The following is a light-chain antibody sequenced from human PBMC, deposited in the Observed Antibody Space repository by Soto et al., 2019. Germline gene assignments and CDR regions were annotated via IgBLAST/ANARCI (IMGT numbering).Light chain of an antibody. CDR1: SSNIGSNY. J-gene: IGLJ1*01. V-gene: IGLV1-47*01. CDR3: AAWDDSLSGYV. CDR2: KIN. Sequence: QSVLTQPPSASGTPGQRVTGSCSGSSSNIGSNYVYWYQQLPGTAPKLLIYKINQRPSGVPDRFSGSKSGTSASLAISGLRSEDEADYYCAAWDDSLSGYVFGTGTKLTVL.